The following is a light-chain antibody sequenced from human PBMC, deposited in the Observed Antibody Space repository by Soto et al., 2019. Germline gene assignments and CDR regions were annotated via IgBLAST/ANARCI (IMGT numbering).Light chain of an antibody. Sequence: EIVMSKSPATLSVSTGERATLSCRASQSVSSNLAWYQQKPGQAPRLLIYGASTRATGIPARFSGSGSGTEFTLTISSLQPEDFATYYCQQSDSIRTFCQGTKVDIK. V-gene: IGKV3-15*01. J-gene: IGKJ1*01. CDR1: QSVSSN. CDR3: QQSDSIRT. CDR2: GAS.